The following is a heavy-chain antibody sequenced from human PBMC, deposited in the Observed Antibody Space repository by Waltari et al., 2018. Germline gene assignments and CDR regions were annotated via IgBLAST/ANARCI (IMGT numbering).Heavy chain of an antibody. CDR1: GFSFSGFS. Sequence: QVQLVESGGGVVQPGKSLRLSCSASGFSFSGFSMHWVRQAPGKGLECVAVITYDGKHKDYADAVKGRFTISRDNSKNTVYLQMNILRLQDTAVYYCASDPSRLSTPGGYFDNWGQGTLVTVSS. CDR2: ITYDGKHK. CDR3: ASDPSRLSTPGGYFDN. J-gene: IGHJ4*02. V-gene: IGHV3-30*03. D-gene: IGHD2-8*02.